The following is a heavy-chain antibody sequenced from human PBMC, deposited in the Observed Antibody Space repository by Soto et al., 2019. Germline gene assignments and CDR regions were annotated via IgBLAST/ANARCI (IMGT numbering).Heavy chain of an antibody. V-gene: IGHV3-15*01. CDR1: GFTFSNAW. Sequence: GGSLRLSCAASGFTFSNAWMSWVRQAPGKGLEWVGRIKSKTDGGTTDYAAPVKGRFTISRDDSKNTLYLQMNSLKTEDTAVYYCTTDPLITIFDYYYYYMDVWGKGTTVTVSS. D-gene: IGHD3-3*01. CDR3: TTDPLITIFDYYYYYMDV. J-gene: IGHJ6*03. CDR2: IKSKTDGGTT.